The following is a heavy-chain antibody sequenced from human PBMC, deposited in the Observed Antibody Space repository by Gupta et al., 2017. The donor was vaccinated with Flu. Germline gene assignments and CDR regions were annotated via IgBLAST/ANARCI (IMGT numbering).Heavy chain of an antibody. D-gene: IGHD2-2*01. J-gene: IGHJ6*01. CDR3: ATGLCSSNSCYHYYYYGMDV. CDR1: GYTLTELA. CDR2: FDPEDGET. Sequence: QVQLVQSGAEVKKPGASVKVSCKVSGYTLTELAMHWVRQAPGKGLEWMGGFDPEDGETIYAQKFQGRVTMTEDTSTDTAYMELSSLRSEDTAVYYCATGLCSSNSCYHYYYYGMDVWGQGTTVTVS. V-gene: IGHV1-24*01.